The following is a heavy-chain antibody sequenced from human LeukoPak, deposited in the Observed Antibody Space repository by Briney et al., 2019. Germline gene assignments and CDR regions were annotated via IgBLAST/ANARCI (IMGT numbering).Heavy chain of an antibody. CDR1: GGSISSCY. CDR2: IYTSGST. Sequence: PSETLSLTCTVSGGSISSCYWSWIRQPAGKGLEWIGRIYTSGSTNYNPSLKSRVTISVDTSKNQFSQKLSSVTAADTAVYYCARGIVVPAARLLSGGNNEYYFDYWGQGTLVTVSS. J-gene: IGHJ4*02. CDR3: ARGIVVPAARLLSGGNNEYYFDY. D-gene: IGHD2-2*01. V-gene: IGHV4-4*07.